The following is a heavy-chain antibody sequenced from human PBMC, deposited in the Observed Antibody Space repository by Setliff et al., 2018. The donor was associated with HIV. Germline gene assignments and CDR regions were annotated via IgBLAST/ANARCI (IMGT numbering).Heavy chain of an antibody. V-gene: IGHV4-4*08. J-gene: IGHJ6*02. Sequence: SETLSLTCTVSGGSISSYYWSWIRQPPGKGLEWIGYIYSSGSTNYNPSLKSRVTISVDTSKNQFSLKLSSVTAADTAVYYCAGDQFTWNDHDQNNHYYGMDVWGQGTTVTVSS. CDR1: GGSISSYY. CDR2: IYSSGST. CDR3: AGDQFTWNDHDQNNHYYGMDV. D-gene: IGHD1-1*01.